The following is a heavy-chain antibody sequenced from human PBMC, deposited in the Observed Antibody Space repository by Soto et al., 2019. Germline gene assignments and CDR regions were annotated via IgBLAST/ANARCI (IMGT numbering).Heavy chain of an antibody. V-gene: IGHV3-66*01. Sequence: EVQLVESGGGLVQPGGSLRLSCAASGFTVSSNYMSWVRQAPGKGLEWVSVIYSGGSTYYADSVKGRFTISRDNYKNTLYRQMNSLSAEDTAVYYCASVGGYDLYYFDYWGEGTLVTVSS. J-gene: IGHJ4*02. CDR2: IYSGGST. CDR3: ASVGGYDLYYFDY. D-gene: IGHD5-12*01. CDR1: GFTVSSNY.